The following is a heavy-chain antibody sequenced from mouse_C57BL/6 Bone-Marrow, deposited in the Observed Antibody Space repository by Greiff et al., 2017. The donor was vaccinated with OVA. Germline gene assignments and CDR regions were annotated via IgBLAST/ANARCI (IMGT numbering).Heavy chain of an antibody. CDR3: ARPFDGAPHFDF. D-gene: IGHD3-1*01. CDR2: IDPANGNT. Sequence: VQLQQSVAELVRPGASVKLSCTASGFNIKNTYMHWVKQRPEQGLEWIGRIDPANGNTKYAPKFQGKATITADTSSNTAYLQLSSLTSECPAISFCARPFDGAPHFDFWGTGTTVTVSS. J-gene: IGHJ1*03. V-gene: IGHV14-3*01. CDR1: GFNIKNTY.